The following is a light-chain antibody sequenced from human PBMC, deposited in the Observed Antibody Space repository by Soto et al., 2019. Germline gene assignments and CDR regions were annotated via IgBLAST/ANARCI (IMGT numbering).Light chain of an antibody. CDR1: SSNIGNNY. CDR2: ENN. V-gene: IGLV1-51*02. Sequence: QSVVTQPPSVSAAPGQKVTISCSGSSSNIGNNYVSWYQQLPGTAPKLLIYENNKRPSGIPDRFSGSKSGTSATLGITGLQTGDEADYYCGTWDSSLSVVFGTGTKVTVL. J-gene: IGLJ1*01. CDR3: GTWDSSLSVV.